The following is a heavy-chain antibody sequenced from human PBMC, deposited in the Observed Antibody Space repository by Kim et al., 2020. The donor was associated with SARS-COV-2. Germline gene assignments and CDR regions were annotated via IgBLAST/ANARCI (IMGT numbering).Heavy chain of an antibody. D-gene: IGHD6-13*01. CDR3: ASIAAAGFYYYYGMDV. CDR2: INHSGST. V-gene: IGHV4-34*01. CDR1: GGSFSGYY. Sequence: SETLSLTCAVYGGSFSGYYWSWIRQPPGKGLEWIGEINHSGSTNYNPSLKSRVTISVDTSKNQFSLKLSSVTAADTAVYYCASIAAAGFYYYYGMDVWGQGTTVTVSS. J-gene: IGHJ6*02.